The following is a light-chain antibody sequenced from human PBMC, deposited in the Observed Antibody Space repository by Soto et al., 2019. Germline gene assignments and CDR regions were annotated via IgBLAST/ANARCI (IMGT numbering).Light chain of an antibody. V-gene: IGLV2-14*03. CDR1: SSDISNFDY. CDR3: SSYTSKTVI. J-gene: IGLJ2*01. CDR2: DVF. Sequence: SALTQPASVSGSPGQSITISCTGISSDISNFDYVSWYQQHSGKAPKLMIYDVFNRPSGVSSRFSGSRSGDTASLTISGLLAEDEADYYCSSYTSKTVIFGGGTKVTVL.